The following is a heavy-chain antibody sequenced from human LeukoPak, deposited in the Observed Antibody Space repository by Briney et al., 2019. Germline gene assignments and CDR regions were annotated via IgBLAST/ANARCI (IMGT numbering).Heavy chain of an antibody. Sequence: GGSLRLSCAASGFTFSDFYMSWIRQAPGKGLEWVSYISSSGSTVYSADSVKGRFTISRDNAKNSLYLQVNSLRAEDTAVYYCASTADPYYYDSSGYYEILGYAMDVWGQGTTVTVSS. CDR2: ISSSGSTV. V-gene: IGHV3-11*01. CDR3: ASTADPYYYDSSGYYEILGYAMDV. D-gene: IGHD3-22*01. J-gene: IGHJ6*02. CDR1: GFTFSDFY.